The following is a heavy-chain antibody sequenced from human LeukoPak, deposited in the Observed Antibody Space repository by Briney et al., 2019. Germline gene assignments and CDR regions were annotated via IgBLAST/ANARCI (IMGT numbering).Heavy chain of an antibody. J-gene: IGHJ4*02. CDR3: ADVDASA. CDR2: IIPDGSAK. CDR1: GFTFSNCW. V-gene: IGHV3-7*01. D-gene: IGHD2-15*01. Sequence: GGSLRLSRAASGFTFSNCWMSWVRQAPGKGLEWVASIIPDGSAKFYVDSVKGRFTISRDNAKSSLYLQVNSLRVEDTAVYYCADVDASARGQGTLVTVSS.